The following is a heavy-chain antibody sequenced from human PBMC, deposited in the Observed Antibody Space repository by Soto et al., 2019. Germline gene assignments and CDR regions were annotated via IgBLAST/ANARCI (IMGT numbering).Heavy chain of an antibody. V-gene: IGHV3-23*01. D-gene: IGHD6-13*01. CDR3: AKDRSYSSSWYKLYDP. J-gene: IGHJ5*02. CDR2: ISGSGGST. CDR1: GFTFSSYA. Sequence: GGSLRLSCAASGFTFSSYAMSWVRQAPGKGLEWVSAISGSGGSTYYADSVKGRFTISRDNSKNTLYLQMNSLRAEDTAVYYCAKDRSYSSSWYKLYDPWRQGTLLTVSS.